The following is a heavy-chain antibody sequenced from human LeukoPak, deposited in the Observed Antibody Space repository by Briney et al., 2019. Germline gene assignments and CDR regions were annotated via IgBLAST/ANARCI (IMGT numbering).Heavy chain of an antibody. D-gene: IGHD3-22*01. J-gene: IGHJ4*02. Sequence: GGSLRLSCSASGFSFSSNAMHWVRQAPGKGREYVSGISSNGGSTGYADSVKGRFTISRDNSKRGRFLQLSSLRPEDTAIYYCASTYHYDSSGYYPFDYWGQGTLVTVSS. CDR3: ASTYHYDSSGYYPFDY. V-gene: IGHV3-64D*09. CDR2: ISSNGGST. CDR1: GFSFSSNA.